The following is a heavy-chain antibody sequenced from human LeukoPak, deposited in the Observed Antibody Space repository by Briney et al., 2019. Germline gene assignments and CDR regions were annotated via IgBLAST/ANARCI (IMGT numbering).Heavy chain of an antibody. D-gene: IGHD5-18*01. CDR1: GFTFSSYA. Sequence: PGGSLRLSCAASGFTFSSYAMHWVRQTPGKGLEWVSSISSSSTYIYYADSVKGRFTISRDNAKNSLYLQMNSLRAEDTAVYYCAREPTAMILWGQGTLVTVSS. CDR3: AREPTAMIL. CDR2: ISSSSTYI. J-gene: IGHJ4*02. V-gene: IGHV3-21*01.